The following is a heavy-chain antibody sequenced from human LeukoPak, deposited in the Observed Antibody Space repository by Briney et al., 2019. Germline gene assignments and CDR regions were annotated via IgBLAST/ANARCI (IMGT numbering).Heavy chain of an antibody. CDR2: ISGSGDST. J-gene: IGHJ4*02. CDR1: GFTFSSYA. D-gene: IGHD6-13*01. V-gene: IGHV3-23*01. CDR3: ARGQQLASN. Sequence: PGGSLRLSCAPSGFTFSSYAMSWVRQAPGKGLEWVSTISGSGDSTYYADSVKGRFTISRDNSKNTLYLQMNSLRAEDTAVYYCARGQQLASNWGQGTLVTVSS.